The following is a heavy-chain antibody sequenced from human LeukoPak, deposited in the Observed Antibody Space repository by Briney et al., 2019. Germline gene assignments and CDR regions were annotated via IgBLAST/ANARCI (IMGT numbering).Heavy chain of an antibody. CDR3: ARDRNNNFFDY. Sequence: PGRSLRLSCAASGFTFRNAGMRWVRQAPGKGLEWVAFIWFDGTKAYYADSVKGRFTISRDNFNNTVYLHMNSLRGEDTALYYCARDRNNNFFDYCGQGTLATVSS. J-gene: IGHJ4*02. CDR2: IWFDGTKA. CDR1: GFTFRNAG. D-gene: IGHD2/OR15-2a*01. V-gene: IGHV3-33*01.